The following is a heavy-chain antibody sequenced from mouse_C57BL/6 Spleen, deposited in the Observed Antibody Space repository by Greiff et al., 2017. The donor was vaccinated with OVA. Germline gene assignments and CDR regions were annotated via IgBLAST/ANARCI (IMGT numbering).Heavy chain of an antibody. D-gene: IGHD2-3*01. J-gene: IGHJ2*01. Sequence: EVQLQQSGPELVKPGASVKMSCKASGYTFTDYNMHWVKQSHGKSLEWIGYINPNNGGTSYNQQFKGKATLTVNKSSSTAYMELRSLTSEDSAVYYCARWDGMDGYLPFDYWGQGTTLTVSS. CDR1: GYTFTDYN. CDR3: ARWDGMDGYLPFDY. V-gene: IGHV1-22*01. CDR2: INPNNGGT.